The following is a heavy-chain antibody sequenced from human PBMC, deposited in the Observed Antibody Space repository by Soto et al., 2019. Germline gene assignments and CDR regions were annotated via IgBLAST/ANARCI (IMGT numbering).Heavy chain of an antibody. Sequence: PGGSLILSCAASGFTFSSYSMNWVRQAPGKGLEWVSAISGSGGSTYYADSVKGRLTISRDNSKNTLYLQMNSLRAEDTAVYYCAKDRGSFPDAFDIWGQGTMVTVSS. CDR3: AKDRGSFPDAFDI. CDR2: ISGSGGST. CDR1: GFTFSSYS. D-gene: IGHD6-19*01. J-gene: IGHJ3*02. V-gene: IGHV3-23*01.